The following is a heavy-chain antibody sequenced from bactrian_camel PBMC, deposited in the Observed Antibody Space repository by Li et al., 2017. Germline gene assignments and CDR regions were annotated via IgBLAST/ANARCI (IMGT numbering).Heavy chain of an antibody. D-gene: IGHD6*01. CDR2: IYMRGGNT. J-gene: IGHJ4*01. V-gene: IGHV3S13*01. Sequence: DVQLVESGGGLVQPGRGLRLSCAASRTTNCIGWFRQAPGKGLEWVTAIYMRGGNTYYADSVKGRFTISRNSAKNTLYLQLNSLKTEDTAMYYCAKLRGSWYDYKYWGQGTQVTVS. CDR3: AKLRGSWYDYKY. CDR1: RTTNC.